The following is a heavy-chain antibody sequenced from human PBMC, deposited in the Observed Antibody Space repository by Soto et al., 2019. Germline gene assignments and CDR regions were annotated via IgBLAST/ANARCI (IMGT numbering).Heavy chain of an antibody. CDR1: GYTFTSYG. J-gene: IGHJ4*02. D-gene: IGHD3-16*02. V-gene: IGHV1-18*01. CDR3: ARFVVYNYIWGSYRYSGPVDY. Sequence: ASVKVSCKASGYTFTSYGISWVRQAPGQGLEWMGWISAYNGNTNYAQKLQGRVTMTTDTSTSTAYMELRSLRSDDTAVYYCARFVVYNYIWGSYRYSGPVDYWGQGTLVTVSS. CDR2: ISAYNGNT.